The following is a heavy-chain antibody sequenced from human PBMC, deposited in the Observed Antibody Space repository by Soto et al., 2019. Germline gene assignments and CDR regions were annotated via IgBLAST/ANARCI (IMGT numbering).Heavy chain of an antibody. D-gene: IGHD6-19*01. J-gene: IGHJ4*02. CDR3: TRVVGVSGWSPYFDL. Sequence: WGSLKLSCAASGFTFSYYTLDWVRQAPGRGLEWVASISQSSSYIYYADSLKGRFTISRDNAQNSLYLQMTSLGDEDTAVYYRTRVVGVSGWSPYFDLWGQGTLVTVSS. CDR1: GFTFSYYT. V-gene: IGHV3-21*04. CDR2: ISQSSSYI.